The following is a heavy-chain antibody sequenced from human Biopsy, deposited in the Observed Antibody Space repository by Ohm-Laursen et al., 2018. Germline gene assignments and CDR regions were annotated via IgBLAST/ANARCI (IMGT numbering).Heavy chain of an antibody. V-gene: IGHV3-30*03. CDR3: ARDGKRWDYSTYFSWHFDL. J-gene: IGHJ2*01. CDR1: GFTFTSYA. D-gene: IGHD4-11*01. Sequence: SSLRLSCTASGFTFTSYAMHWVRQAPGKGLEWVAVISYDGSGEYYADSLQGRFIISRDNPKNTVDLQMNSLRAEDTAVYSCARDGKRWDYSTYFSWHFDLWGRGTLVTVSS. CDR2: ISYDGSGE.